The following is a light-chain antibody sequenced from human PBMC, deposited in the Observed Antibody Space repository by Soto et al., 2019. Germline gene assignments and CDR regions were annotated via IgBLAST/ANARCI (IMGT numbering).Light chain of an antibody. J-gene: IGKJ1*01. CDR2: AAS. V-gene: IGKV1-5*01. CDR3: QQYSSRWT. CDR1: QGISSW. Sequence: GDRVTITCRASQGISSWLAWYQQKPGKAPKRLIYAASSLQSGVPSRFSGSGSGTEFTLTISSLQPDDFATYYCQQYSSRWTFGQGTKVEIK.